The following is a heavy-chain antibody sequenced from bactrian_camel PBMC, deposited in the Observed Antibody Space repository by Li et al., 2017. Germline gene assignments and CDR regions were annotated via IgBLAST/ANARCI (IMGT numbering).Heavy chain of an antibody. V-gene: IGHV3S40*01. D-gene: IGHD1*01. CDR2: IVRRGAST. CDR1: GLIFSTYA. CDR3: IWCCTSPGFGVLVTIAA. J-gene: IGHJ4*01. Sequence: VQLVESGGGLVQPGGSLRLSCQASGLIFSTYALSWVRQAPGKGLEWVSGIVRRGASTYYADSVKGRFTISRDNARNTVYLQMNSLKPEDTAMYTAIWCCTSPGFGVLVTIAAGARGPRSPSP.